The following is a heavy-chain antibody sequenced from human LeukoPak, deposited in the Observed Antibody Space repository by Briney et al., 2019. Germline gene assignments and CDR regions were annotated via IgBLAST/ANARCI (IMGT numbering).Heavy chain of an antibody. J-gene: IGHJ5*02. Sequence: GGSLRLSCAASGFTFRAHSMPWVRQAPGKGLEWVASTSYDGSKKYYGDSVKGRFTISRDNSKNTLYLQMSTLRAEDTAVYYCARNPEMQYWFDPWGQGTLVTVSS. CDR1: GFTFRAHS. CDR3: ARNPEMQYWFDP. V-gene: IGHV3-30-3*01. CDR2: TSYDGSKK.